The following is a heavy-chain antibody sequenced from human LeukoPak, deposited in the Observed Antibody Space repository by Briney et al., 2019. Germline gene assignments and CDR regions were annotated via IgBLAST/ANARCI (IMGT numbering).Heavy chain of an antibody. D-gene: IGHD3-10*01. CDR3: ARGRITMVRENYYYYGMDV. J-gene: IGHJ6*02. Sequence: SVKASCKASGGTFSSYAISWVRQAPGQGLEWMGRIIPIFGIANYAQKFQGRVTITADKSTSTAYMELSSLRSEDTAVYYCARGRITMVRENYYYYGMDVWGQGTTVTVSS. CDR2: IIPIFGIA. CDR1: GGTFSSYA. V-gene: IGHV1-69*04.